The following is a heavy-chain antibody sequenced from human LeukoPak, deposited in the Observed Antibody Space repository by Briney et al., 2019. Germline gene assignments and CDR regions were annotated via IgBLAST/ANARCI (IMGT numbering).Heavy chain of an antibody. CDR1: GGSISSSSYY. D-gene: IGHD3-3*01. V-gene: IGHV4-39*07. J-gene: IGHJ4*02. CDR3: ARGLASGYPPIPFDY. Sequence: SETLSLTCTASGGSISSSSYYWGWIRQPPGKGLEWIGSIYYSRSTYYNPSLKSRVTISVDTSKIQFSLNLSSVTAADTAIYYCARGLASGYPPIPFDYWGQGTQVTVSS. CDR2: IYYSRST.